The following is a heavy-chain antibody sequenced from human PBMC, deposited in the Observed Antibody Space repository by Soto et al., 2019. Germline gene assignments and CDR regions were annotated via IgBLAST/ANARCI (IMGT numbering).Heavy chain of an antibody. CDR3: GRDTNDNFWSGYLPYGMDV. V-gene: IGHV3-30-3*01. Sequence: PGGSLRLSCAASGFTFSSYAMHWVRQAPGKGLEWVAVISYDGSNKYYADSVKGRFTISRDNSKNTLYLQMNSLRAEDTAVYYCGRDTNDNFWSGYLPYGMDVWGQGTTVTVS. J-gene: IGHJ6*02. CDR1: GFTFSSYA. CDR2: ISYDGSNK. D-gene: IGHD3-3*01.